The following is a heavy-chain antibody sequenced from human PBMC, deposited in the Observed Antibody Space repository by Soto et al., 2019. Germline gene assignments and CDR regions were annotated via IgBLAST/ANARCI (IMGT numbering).Heavy chain of an antibody. J-gene: IGHJ6*02. Sequence: QVQLVQSGAEVKKPGSSVKVSCKASGGTSSSYTISWVRQAPRQGLEWMGGIIPILGRATYAQKFQGRVTITADNSTSTAYMELRSLRSEDTAVYYCAKGEGPQAVASSLYYYGMDVWGQGTTVTVSS. CDR2: IIPILGRA. CDR3: AKGEGPQAVASSLYYYGMDV. CDR1: GGTSSSYT. V-gene: IGHV1-69*06. D-gene: IGHD6-19*01.